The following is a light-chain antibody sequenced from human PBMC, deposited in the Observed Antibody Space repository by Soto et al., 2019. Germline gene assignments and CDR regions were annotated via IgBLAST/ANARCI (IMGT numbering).Light chain of an antibody. V-gene: IGKV1-16*01. CDR1: QGIANH. J-gene: IGKJ1*01. CDR3: QQYETFSGT. Sequence: IQMTQSPSSLSASVGDRVTITCRASQGIANHLAWYQQQPGKVPRLLIDAASTLPRGVPSRFSGSGSGTKFTLTIASLQPDDFATYYCQQYETFSGTFGPGTKVDIK. CDR2: AAS.